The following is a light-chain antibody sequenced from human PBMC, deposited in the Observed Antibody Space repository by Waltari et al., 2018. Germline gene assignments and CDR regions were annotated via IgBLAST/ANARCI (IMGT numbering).Light chain of an antibody. Sequence: DIQMTQSPSSLSASVGDRATITCQASHDISNYLNWYQQKPGKVPKLLIYDASNLETGVPSRFSGSGSGTDFSFTISSLQPEDIATYYCQQFDNLVYTFGQGTKLEIK. CDR1: HDISNY. CDR2: DAS. CDR3: QQFDNLVYT. J-gene: IGKJ2*01. V-gene: IGKV1-33*01.